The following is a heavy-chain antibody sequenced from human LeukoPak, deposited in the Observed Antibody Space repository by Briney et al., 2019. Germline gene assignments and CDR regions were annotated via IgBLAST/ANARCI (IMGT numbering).Heavy chain of an antibody. V-gene: IGHV4-38-2*02. CDR3: ARDPTNYYDSKEGY. Sequence: SEILSLTCTVSGGSISSYYWSWIRQPPGKGLEWIGSIYHSGSTYYNPSLKSRVTISVDTSKNQFSLKLSSVTAADTAVYYCARDPTNYYDSKEGYWGQGTLVTVSS. CDR2: IYHSGST. CDR1: GGSISSYY. J-gene: IGHJ4*02. D-gene: IGHD3-22*01.